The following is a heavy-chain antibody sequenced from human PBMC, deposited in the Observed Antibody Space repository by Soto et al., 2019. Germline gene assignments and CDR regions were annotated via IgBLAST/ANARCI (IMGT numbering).Heavy chain of an antibody. CDR2: ISSSSSYI. Sequence: EVQLVESGGGLVKPGGSLRLSCAASGFTFSSYSMNWVRQAPGKGLEWVSSISSSSSYIYYADSVKGRLTISRDNATNSLSLQMNSLRAEDTAVYYCAHYDSIHYGGQGTLVTVS. J-gene: IGHJ4*02. CDR3: AHYDSIHY. V-gene: IGHV3-21*01. D-gene: IGHD3-22*01. CDR1: GFTFSSYS.